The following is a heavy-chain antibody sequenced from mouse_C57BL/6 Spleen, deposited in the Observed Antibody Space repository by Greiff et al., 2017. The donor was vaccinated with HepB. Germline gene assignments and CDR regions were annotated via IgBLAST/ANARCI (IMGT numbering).Heavy chain of an antibody. Sequence: EVQLQQSGAELVRPGASVKLSCTASGFNIKDYYMHWVKQRPEQGLEWIGRIDPEDGDTEYAPKFPGKATMTADTSSNTAYLQLSSLTSEDTAVYYCTTVENYPAWFAYWGQGTLVTVSA. CDR3: TTVENYPAWFAY. CDR1: GFNIKDYY. CDR2: IDPEDGDT. J-gene: IGHJ3*01. D-gene: IGHD2-1*01. V-gene: IGHV14-1*01.